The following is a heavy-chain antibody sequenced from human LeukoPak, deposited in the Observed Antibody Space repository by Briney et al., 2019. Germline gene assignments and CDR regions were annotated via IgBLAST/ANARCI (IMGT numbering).Heavy chain of an antibody. J-gene: IGHJ3*02. Sequence: GRSLRLSCAASGFTFSAYAMHWVRQAPGKGLEWVASILYDGSKKYYGDSVKGRFSIYRDNSNYTLYLQMNSLRAEDTAVFYCARANWVRRGAFDIWGQGTMVTVSS. V-gene: IGHV3-30*03. CDR3: ARANWVRRGAFDI. CDR2: ILYDGSKK. D-gene: IGHD1-1*01. CDR1: GFTFSAYA.